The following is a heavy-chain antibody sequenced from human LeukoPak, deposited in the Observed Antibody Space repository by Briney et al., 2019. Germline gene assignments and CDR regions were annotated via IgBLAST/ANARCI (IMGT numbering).Heavy chain of an antibody. J-gene: IGHJ5*02. D-gene: IGHD3-9*01. V-gene: IGHV6-1*01. CDR2: TYYRSKWYN. CDR3: ARAGYDILTGYYKISWFDP. Sequence: SQTLSLTCAIPGDSVSSNSAAWNWIRQSPSRGLEWLGRTYYRSKWYNDYAVSVKSRITINPDTSKNQFSLQLNSVTPEDTAVYYCARAGYDILTGYYKISWFDPWGQGTLVTVSS. CDR1: GDSVSSNSAA.